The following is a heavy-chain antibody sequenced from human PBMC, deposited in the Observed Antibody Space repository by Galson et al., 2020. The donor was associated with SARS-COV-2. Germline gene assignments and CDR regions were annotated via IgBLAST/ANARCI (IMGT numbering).Heavy chain of an antibody. Sequence: GESLKISCAASGLTFSSYSMNWVRQAPGKGLEWVSSISSSSSYIYYAASVKGRFTISRDNAKNSLYLQMNSLRAEDTAVYSCASNRGYSGYDLPSPLDYWGQGTLVTVSS. D-gene: IGHD5-12*01. CDR1: GLTFSSYS. J-gene: IGHJ4*02. V-gene: IGHV3-21*01. CDR2: ISSSSSYI. CDR3: ASNRGYSGYDLPSPLDY.